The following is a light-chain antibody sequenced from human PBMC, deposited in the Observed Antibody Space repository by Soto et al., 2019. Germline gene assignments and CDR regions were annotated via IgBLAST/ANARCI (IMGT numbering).Light chain of an antibody. CDR1: SSDVGGYNY. Sequence: QSALTQPPSASGSPGQSVTISCTGTSSDVGGYNYVSWYQQHPGKAPKLMIYEVSKRPSGVPDRFSGSKSGNXASLTVSGLQAEDEADYYCSSYAGSNNLGVFGTGTKLTVL. CDR2: EVS. V-gene: IGLV2-8*01. CDR3: SSYAGSNNLGV. J-gene: IGLJ1*01.